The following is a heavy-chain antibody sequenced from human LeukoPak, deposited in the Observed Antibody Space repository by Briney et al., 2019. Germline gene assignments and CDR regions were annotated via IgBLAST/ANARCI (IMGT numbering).Heavy chain of an antibody. CDR2: ITPILGTA. CDR3: ARSLIDYGGSYDAFDI. V-gene: IGHV1-69*10. J-gene: IGHJ3*02. CDR1: GGTFSTYA. Sequence: GASVKLSCKASGGTFSTYAISWVRQAPGQGLEWMGGITPILGTANYAQKFQGRVTINADQSTSTAYMELRSLRSEDTAVYYCARSLIDYGGSYDAFDIWGQGAMVTISS. D-gene: IGHD4-23*01.